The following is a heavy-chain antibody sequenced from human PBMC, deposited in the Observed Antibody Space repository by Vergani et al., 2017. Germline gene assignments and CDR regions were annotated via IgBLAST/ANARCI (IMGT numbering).Heavy chain of an antibody. Sequence: QVQLVQSGAEVKKPGASVKVSCKASGYTFTGYYMHWVRQAPGQGLEWMGWINPNSGGTYYAQKFQGRVTMTRDTSISTAYMELSRLRSDDTAVYYCARAAEDYYDSSGYYQGDAFDIWGQGTMVTVSS. V-gene: IGHV1-2*02. CDR2: INPNSGGT. D-gene: IGHD3-22*01. CDR3: ARAAEDYYDSSGYYQGDAFDI. J-gene: IGHJ3*02. CDR1: GYTFTGYY.